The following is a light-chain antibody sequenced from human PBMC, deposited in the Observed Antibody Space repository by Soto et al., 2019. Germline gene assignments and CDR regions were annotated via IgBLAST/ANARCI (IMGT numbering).Light chain of an antibody. CDR2: SNN. V-gene: IGLV1-44*01. CDR1: SSNIGSNN. CDR3: AAGDDSMNGVV. J-gene: IGLJ2*01. Sequence: QSVLTQPPSASGTPGQRVTISCSGSSSNIGSNNVNWYQQLPRTAPKLLIYSNNQRPSGVPHRFSGSKSGTSASLAISGLQSEEEADYCRAAGDDSMNGVVFGGGTKLTVL.